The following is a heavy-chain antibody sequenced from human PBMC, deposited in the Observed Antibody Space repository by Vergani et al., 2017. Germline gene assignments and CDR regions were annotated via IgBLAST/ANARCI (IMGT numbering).Heavy chain of an antibody. CDR2: ISYDGSNK. CDR3: AKFPLNITTPDRGDF. J-gene: IGHJ4*02. CDR1: GFTFSSYA. V-gene: IGHV3-30-3*01. Sequence: VQLLESGGGVVQPGRSLRLSCAASGFTFSSYAMHWVRQAPGKGLEWVAVISYDGSNKYYADSVKGRFTISRDNSKNTLFLQMHSLRVEDTALYYCAKFPLNITTPDRGDFWGQGSLVTVSS. D-gene: IGHD1-1*01.